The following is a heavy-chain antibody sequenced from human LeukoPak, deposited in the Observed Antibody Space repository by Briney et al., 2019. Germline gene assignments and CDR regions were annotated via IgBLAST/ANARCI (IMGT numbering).Heavy chain of an antibody. D-gene: IGHD6-13*01. V-gene: IGHV4-61*02. CDR3: GGTASGYYMDV. J-gene: IGHJ6*03. CDR1: GGSISSGSYY. Sequence: PSETLSLTCTVSGGSISSGSYYWSWIRQPAGKGLGWIGRIYTSGSTNYNPSLKSRVTISVDTSKNQFSLNLSSVTAADTAVYYWGGTASGYYMDVWGKGTTVTVSS. CDR2: IYTSGST.